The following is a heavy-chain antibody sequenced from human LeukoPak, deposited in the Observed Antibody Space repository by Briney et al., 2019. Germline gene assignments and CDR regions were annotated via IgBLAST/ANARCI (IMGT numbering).Heavy chain of an antibody. Sequence: GGSLRLSCAASGFTFSTYAMNWVRQAPGKRPEWVSYINPSGTIFYADSVKGRFTISRDNAKNSLYLQMNSLRAEDTAVYYCARARWYYDNWGQGTLVTVSS. CDR2: INPSGTI. D-gene: IGHD6-13*01. J-gene: IGHJ4*02. V-gene: IGHV3-48*03. CDR3: ARARWYYDN. CDR1: GFTFSTYA.